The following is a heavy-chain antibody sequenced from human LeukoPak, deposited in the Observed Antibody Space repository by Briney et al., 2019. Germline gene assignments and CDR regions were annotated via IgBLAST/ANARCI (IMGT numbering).Heavy chain of an antibody. CDR3: ARDASMVKGNWFDP. J-gene: IGHJ5*02. Sequence: GGSLRLSCAASGFTFENFGMHWVRQAPGKGLEWVAMIWYDGSNKNYADSVKGRFTISRDNSKNTLYLQMNSLRDEDTAVYFCARDASMVKGNWFDPWGQGTLVTVSS. V-gene: IGHV3-33*01. CDR2: IWYDGSNK. D-gene: IGHD2-15*01. CDR1: GFTFENFG.